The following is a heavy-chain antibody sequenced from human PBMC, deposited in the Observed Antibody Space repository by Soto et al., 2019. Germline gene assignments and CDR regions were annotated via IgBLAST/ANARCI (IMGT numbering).Heavy chain of an antibody. V-gene: IGHV4-61*08. CDR3: ARHVAVPGAHIVY. CDR2: VYYTVST. CDR1: SGKSVDSC. J-gene: IGHJ4*02. Sequence: SGKSVDSCCRRIIQNPGKGLEWLGYVYYTVSTNYSTSLRSRVSISVDTSKNEFSLRLSSVTAADTFVYFCARHVAVPGAHIVYWGPGTQVTVSS. D-gene: IGHD6-19*01.